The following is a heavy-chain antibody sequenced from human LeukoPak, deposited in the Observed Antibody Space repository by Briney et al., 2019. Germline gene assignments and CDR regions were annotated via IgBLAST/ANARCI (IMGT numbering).Heavy chain of an antibody. CDR1: AYSISSDYY. CDR3: ARSIAAPYFDY. J-gene: IGHJ4*02. V-gene: IGHV4-38-2*02. Sequence: SETLSLTCTVSAYSISSDYYWGWIRQPPGKGLEWIGSIYHSGSTYYNPSLKSRVTISVDTSKNQFSLKLSSVTAADTAVYYCARSIAAPYFDYWGQGTLVTVSS. CDR2: IYHSGST. D-gene: IGHD6-6*01.